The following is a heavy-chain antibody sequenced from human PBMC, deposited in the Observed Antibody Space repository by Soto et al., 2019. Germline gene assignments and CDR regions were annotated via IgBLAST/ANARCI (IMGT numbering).Heavy chain of an antibody. J-gene: IGHJ6*02. CDR1: GCTFSSYS. CDR2: ISSSSSYI. D-gene: IGHD2-15*01. V-gene: IGHV3-21*01. Sequence: EVQLVESGGGLVKPGGSLRLSCAASGCTFSSYSMNWVRKAPGKGLEWVSSISSSSSYIYYADSVKGRFTISRDNAKNSLYLQMNRLRAEDTAVYYCAREGCSGGSCYSGYYYYYGMDVWGQGTTVTVSS. CDR3: AREGCSGGSCYSGYYYYYGMDV.